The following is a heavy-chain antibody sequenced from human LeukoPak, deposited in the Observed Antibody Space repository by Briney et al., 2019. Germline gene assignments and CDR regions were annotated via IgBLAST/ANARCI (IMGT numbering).Heavy chain of an antibody. D-gene: IGHD3-22*01. Sequence: PSETLSLTCAVYGGSISSSSYYWGWIRQPPGKGLEWIGSIYYSGSTYYIPSLKSRVTISVDTSKNQFSLKLSSVTAADTAVYYCARLTRSEIVVDYWGQGTLVTVSS. CDR1: GGSISSSSYY. CDR3: ARLTRSEIVVDY. J-gene: IGHJ4*02. V-gene: IGHV4-39*01. CDR2: IYYSGST.